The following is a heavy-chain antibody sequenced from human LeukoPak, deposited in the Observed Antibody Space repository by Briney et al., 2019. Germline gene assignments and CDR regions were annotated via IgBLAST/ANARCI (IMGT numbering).Heavy chain of an antibody. J-gene: IGHJ6*02. V-gene: IGHV3-48*03. D-gene: IGHD4-11*01. Sequence: PGGSLRLSCAASGFTFSSFEMNWVRQAPGKGLEWVSYISSSGSTKYYSDSVKGRFTISRDNAKNSLYLQMNSLRAEDTAVYYCARGNGYYYGADVWGQGTTVTVSS. CDR1: GFTFSSFE. CDR3: ARGNGYYYGADV. CDR2: ISSSGSTK.